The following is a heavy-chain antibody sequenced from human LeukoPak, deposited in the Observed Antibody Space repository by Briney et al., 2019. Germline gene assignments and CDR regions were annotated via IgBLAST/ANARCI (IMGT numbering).Heavy chain of an antibody. D-gene: IGHD6-13*01. CDR1: GYTFTDYF. CDR3: ARVGIATTGTKYLQH. CDR2: INPNTGGT. V-gene: IGHV1-2*02. Sequence: ASVKVSFKASGYTFTDYFIHWVRQAPGQGLEWMGWINPNTGGTNYAQKFQGRVIMTRDTSISTAYMELNRLRSDDTAVFYCARVGIATTGTKYLQHWGQGTLVTVSS. J-gene: IGHJ1*01.